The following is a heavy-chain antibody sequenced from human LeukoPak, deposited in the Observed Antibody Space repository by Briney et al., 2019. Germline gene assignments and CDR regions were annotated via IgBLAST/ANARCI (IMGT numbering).Heavy chain of an antibody. Sequence: PGGSLRVSCAASGFTFSSYWMSWVRQAPGKGLEWVANIKQDESEKYYVDSVKGRFTISRDNAKNSLYLQMNSLRAEDTAVYYCATWLNDFWSGYSRYYYYYYGMDVWGQGTTVTVSS. CDR1: GFTFSSYW. CDR2: IKQDESEK. V-gene: IGHV3-7*01. J-gene: IGHJ6*02. D-gene: IGHD3-3*01. CDR3: ATWLNDFWSGYSRYYYYYYGMDV.